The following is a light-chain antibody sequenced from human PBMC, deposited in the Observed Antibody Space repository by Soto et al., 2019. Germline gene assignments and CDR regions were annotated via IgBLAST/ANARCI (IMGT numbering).Light chain of an antibody. CDR2: GTS. Sequence: EIVLTQSPGTLSLSPGERATLSCRASQSVSSSYLAWYRQKPGQAPRLLIYGTSRRATGIPDRFSGGGSGTDFTLTINRLEPADFAVYYCQHYDSSPGYTFGQGTKLEIK. CDR3: QHYDSSPGYT. J-gene: IGKJ2*01. CDR1: QSVSSSY. V-gene: IGKV3-20*01.